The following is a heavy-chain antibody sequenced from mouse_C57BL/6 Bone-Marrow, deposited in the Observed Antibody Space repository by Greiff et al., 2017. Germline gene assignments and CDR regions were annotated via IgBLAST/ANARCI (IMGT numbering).Heavy chain of an antibody. J-gene: IGHJ4*01. CDR1: GFTFSSYG. V-gene: IGHV5-6*02. CDR3: ARRGTTVVARAMDY. Sequence: EVKLMESGGDLVKPGGSLKLSCAASGFTFSSYGMSWVRQTPDKRLEWVATISSGGSYTYYPDSVKGRFTISRDNATNTLYLQMSSLKSEDTAMYYCARRGTTVVARAMDYWGQGTSVTVSS. CDR2: ISSGGSYT. D-gene: IGHD1-1*01.